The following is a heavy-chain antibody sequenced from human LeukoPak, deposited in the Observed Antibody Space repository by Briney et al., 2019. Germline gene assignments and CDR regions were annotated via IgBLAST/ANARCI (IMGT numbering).Heavy chain of an antibody. CDR1: GFSLSTGGMG. CDR2: IFWDDNE. D-gene: IGHD2-21*02. Sequence: SGPTLVNPTQTLTLTCTFSGFSLSTGGMGVGWIRQPPGKALEWLAFIFWDDNEHYSPSLKNRLTITKDTSKNQVILTMTNMDPVDTATYNCSHRHNLGVTGPVVTFDSWGQGTLVTVSS. CDR3: SHRHNLGVTGPVVTFDS. J-gene: IGHJ5*01. V-gene: IGHV2-5*02.